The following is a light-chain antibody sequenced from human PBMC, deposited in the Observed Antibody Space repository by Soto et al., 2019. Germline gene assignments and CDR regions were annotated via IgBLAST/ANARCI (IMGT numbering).Light chain of an antibody. V-gene: IGKV3-20*01. CDR2: GSS. CDR3: HQYHTSPVT. CDR1: QRVSSGY. J-gene: IGKJ1*01. Sequence: IVLKHCPGTLSLSPGERATLSCRASQRVSSGYLAWYQQKPGQTTRLIIYGSSGRATGIPERFSGSGSGKHFTLTISRLEPEDFAVYYCHQYHTSPVTFGQGTKVAIK.